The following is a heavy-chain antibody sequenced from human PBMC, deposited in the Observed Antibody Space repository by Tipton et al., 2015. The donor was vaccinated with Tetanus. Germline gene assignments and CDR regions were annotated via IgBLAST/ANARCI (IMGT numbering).Heavy chain of an antibody. D-gene: IGHD3-3*01. CDR1: GYTFTGYC. CDR2: INPNSGGT. V-gene: IGHV1-2*02. Sequence: QLVQSGAEVKKPGASVKVSCKASGYTFTGYCMHWVRQAPGQGLEWMGWINPNSGGTNYAQKCQGRVTMTRDTSISTAYMELSRLRSDDTAVYYCASSRSYDFWSFDYWGQGTLVTVSS. CDR3: ASSRSYDFWSFDY. J-gene: IGHJ4*02.